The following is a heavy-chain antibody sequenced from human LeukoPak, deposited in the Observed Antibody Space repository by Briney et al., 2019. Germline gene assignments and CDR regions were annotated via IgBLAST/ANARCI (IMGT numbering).Heavy chain of an antibody. D-gene: IGHD2-2*01. CDR1: GYTFTGYY. CDR3: AREWKYCRSTSCGYYFDY. V-gene: IGHV1-2*02. CDR2: INPNSGDT. J-gene: IGHJ4*02. Sequence: ASVKVSCKASGYTFTGYYMHWVRQAPGQGLEWMGWINPNSGDTNYSQKFQGRVSMTRDTSINTAYMELSRLTSDDTAVYYCAREWKYCRSTSCGYYFDYWGQGTLVTVSS.